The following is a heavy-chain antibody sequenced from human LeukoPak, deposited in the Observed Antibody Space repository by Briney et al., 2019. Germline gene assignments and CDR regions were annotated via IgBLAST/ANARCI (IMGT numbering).Heavy chain of an antibody. CDR1: GGSISSYY. CDR2: IYYSGST. D-gene: IGHD5-12*01. Sequence: SETLSLTCTVSGGSISSYYWSWIRQPPGKGLEWIGYIYYSGSTNYNPSLKSRVTISVDTSKNQFSLKLSSVTAADTAVYYCARGTYSGYDCGYYYYGMDVWGQGTTVTVSS. V-gene: IGHV4-59*01. CDR3: ARGTYSGYDCGYYYYGMDV. J-gene: IGHJ6*02.